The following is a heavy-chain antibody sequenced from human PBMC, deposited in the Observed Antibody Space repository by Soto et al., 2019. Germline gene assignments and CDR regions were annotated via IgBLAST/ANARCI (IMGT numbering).Heavy chain of an antibody. CDR3: ARQLNSSGWDGMFGEYDD. Sequence: SETLSLTCTVCGGSISSSSYYWGWIRQPPGKGLEWIGSIYYSGSTYYNPSLKSRVTISVDTSKNQFSLKLSSVTAADTAVYYCARQLNSSGWDGMFGEYDDWGQGTLVTVSS. CDR1: GGSISSSSYY. CDR2: IYYSGST. D-gene: IGHD6-19*01. V-gene: IGHV4-39*01. J-gene: IGHJ4*02.